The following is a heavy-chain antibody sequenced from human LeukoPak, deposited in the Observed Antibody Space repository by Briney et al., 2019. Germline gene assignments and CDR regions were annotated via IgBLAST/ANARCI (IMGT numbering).Heavy chain of an antibody. J-gene: IGHJ4*02. Sequence: ASVKVSCKASGYTFTDYYMHWVRQAPGQTFEWLAWINPRSGDTHYTQKFQGRVTVTTDTSITSVYMELSGLQSDDTAVYYCVRDLTGGSGDWGQGTLVTVSS. D-gene: IGHD6-19*01. CDR1: GYTFTDYY. CDR2: INPRSGDT. CDR3: VRDLTGGSGD. V-gene: IGHV1-2*02.